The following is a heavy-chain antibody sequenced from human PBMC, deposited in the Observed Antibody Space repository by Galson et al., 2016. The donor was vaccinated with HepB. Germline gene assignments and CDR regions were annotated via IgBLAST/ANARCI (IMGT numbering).Heavy chain of an antibody. CDR1: GFTFSRNA. V-gene: IGHV3-30-3*01. J-gene: IGHJ6*02. CDR2: ISYDGNNK. Sequence: SLRLSCAASGFTFSRNAFHWVRQAPGKGLEWVAVISYDGNNKKYLDSVKGRFTISRDNSYNTVYLQMNSLRADDTAVYYCASPQGYGDYGAYRYYSKDVWGQGTTATVSS. D-gene: IGHD4-17*01. CDR3: ASPQGYGDYGAYRYYSKDV.